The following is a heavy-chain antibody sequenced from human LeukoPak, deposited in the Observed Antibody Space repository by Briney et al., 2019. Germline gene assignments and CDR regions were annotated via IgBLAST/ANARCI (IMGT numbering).Heavy chain of an antibody. CDR2: ISNDGNNK. D-gene: IGHD2-8*01. V-gene: IGHV3-30*18. CDR1: GFIFSSYD. Sequence: HPGRSLRLSCAASGFIFSSYDMYWVRQAPGKGLEWVAVISNDGNNKQYADSVKGRFTISRDNSKNTLYLQMNSLRADDTAVYHCVKDGLMRFFDYWGQGTLVTVSS. J-gene: IGHJ4*02. CDR3: VKDGLMRFFDY.